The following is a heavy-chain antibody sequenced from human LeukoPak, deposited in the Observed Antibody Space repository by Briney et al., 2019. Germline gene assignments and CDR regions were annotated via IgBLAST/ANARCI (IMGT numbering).Heavy chain of an antibody. CDR2: IRSKAYGETT. Sequence: QSGGSLRLSCTASGFSFGDYAMSWVRQAPGKGLEWVGFIRSKAYGETTQYAASVKGRFTISRDNAKNSLYLQMNSLRAEDTAVYYCARIGRKGYYYYYMDVWGKGTTVTISS. CDR3: ARIGRKGYYYYYMDV. D-gene: IGHD1-14*01. J-gene: IGHJ6*03. V-gene: IGHV3-49*04. CDR1: GFSFGDYA.